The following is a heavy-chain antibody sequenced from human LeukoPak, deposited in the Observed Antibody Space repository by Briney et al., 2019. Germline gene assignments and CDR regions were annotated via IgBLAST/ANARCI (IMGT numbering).Heavy chain of an antibody. J-gene: IGHJ4*02. V-gene: IGHV3-30-3*01. CDR3: ARNYDFWSGYSPSVY. Sequence: GGSLRPSCAASGFTFSSYAMHWVRQAPGKGLGWVAVISYDGSNKYYADSVKGRFTISRENAKNSLYLQMNSLRAEDTAVYYCARNYDFWSGYSPSVYWGQGTLVTVSS. CDR1: GFTFSSYA. D-gene: IGHD3-3*01. CDR2: ISYDGSNK.